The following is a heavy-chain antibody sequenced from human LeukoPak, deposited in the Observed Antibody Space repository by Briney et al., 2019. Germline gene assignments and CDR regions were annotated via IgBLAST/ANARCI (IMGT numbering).Heavy chain of an antibody. CDR1: GFTFSHYG. CDR2: IWNDGSNK. D-gene: IGHD4-11*01. J-gene: IGHJ4*02. Sequence: PGGSLRLSCAASGFTFSHYGMHWVRQAPGRGLEWVAVIWNDGSNKYYADPVKGRFTISRDNSQNTVDLHMNSLRAEDTAVYYCAKDAQRGFDYSNSLEYWGQGTLVTVSS. V-gene: IGHV3-33*06. CDR3: AKDAQRGFDYSNSLEY.